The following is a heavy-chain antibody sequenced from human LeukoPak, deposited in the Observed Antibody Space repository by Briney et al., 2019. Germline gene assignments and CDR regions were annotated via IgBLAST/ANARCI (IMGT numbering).Heavy chain of an antibody. D-gene: IGHD1-26*01. Sequence: PGGSLRLSCAASGFTFSSFGMSWVRQAPGKGLEWVSSISNTGGTTYYADSVKGRFTISRDNSKNTLYLQMNSLRAEDTAVYYCAKPKYSGSDRNFDYWGQGTLVTVSS. J-gene: IGHJ4*02. CDR2: ISNTGGTT. CDR3: AKPKYSGSDRNFDY. CDR1: GFTFSSFG. V-gene: IGHV3-23*01.